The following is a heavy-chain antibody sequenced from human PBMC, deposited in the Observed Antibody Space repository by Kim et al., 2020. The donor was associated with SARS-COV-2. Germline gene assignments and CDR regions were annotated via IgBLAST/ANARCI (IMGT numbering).Heavy chain of an antibody. D-gene: IGHD3-10*02. CDR2: ISWNSGSI. CDR3: AKDREGRQMIGYYFDY. Sequence: GGSLRLSCAASGFTFGDYAMHWVRQAPGKGLEWVSGISWNSGSIGYADSVKGRFTISRDNAKNSLYLQMNSLRAEDTALYYCAKDREGRQMIGYYFDYWGQGTLVTVSS. CDR1: GFTFGDYA. J-gene: IGHJ4*02. V-gene: IGHV3-9*01.